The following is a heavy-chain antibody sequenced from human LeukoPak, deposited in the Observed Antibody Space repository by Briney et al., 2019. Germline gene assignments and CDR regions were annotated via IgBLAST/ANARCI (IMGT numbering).Heavy chain of an antibody. CDR3: ARVHGYNYGESYYYYMDV. Sequence: PSETLSLTCTVSGYSISSGYYWAWIWQPPGKGLEWIGTIYHSGSTYYNPSLQSRVTISVDTSKNQFSLKLSSETAADTAVYFCARVHGYNYGESYYYYMDVWGTGTTVTVSS. D-gene: IGHD5-18*01. V-gene: IGHV4-38-2*02. CDR1: GYSISSGYY. J-gene: IGHJ6*03. CDR2: IYHSGST.